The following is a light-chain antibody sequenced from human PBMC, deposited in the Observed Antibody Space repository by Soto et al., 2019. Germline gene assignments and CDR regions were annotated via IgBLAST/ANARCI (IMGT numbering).Light chain of an antibody. Sequence: DIQMTQSPSSLCASVGDRVTITCRASQSISSYLNWYQQKPGKAPKVLIYAASSLQSGVPSRFSGSGSGTDFTLTISSLQPEDFATYFCQHGYSTPLTFGGGTKVDIK. CDR2: AAS. CDR3: QHGYSTPLT. J-gene: IGKJ4*01. V-gene: IGKV1-39*01. CDR1: QSISSY.